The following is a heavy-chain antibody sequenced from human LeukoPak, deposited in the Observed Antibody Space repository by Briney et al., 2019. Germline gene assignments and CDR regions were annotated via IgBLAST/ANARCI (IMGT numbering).Heavy chain of an antibody. CDR2: IYHGGST. CDR3: ARQETYYNFWSGYYRSNAPFDY. D-gene: IGHD3-3*01. V-gene: IGHV4-30-2*01. J-gene: IGHJ4*02. Sequence: SQTLSLTCTVSGGSISSGGYYWSWIRQPPGKGLEWIGYIYHGGSTYYNPSLKSRVTISVDRSKNQFSLKLSSVTAADTAVYYCARQETYYNFWSGYYRSNAPFDYWGQGTLVTVSS. CDR1: GGSISSGGYY.